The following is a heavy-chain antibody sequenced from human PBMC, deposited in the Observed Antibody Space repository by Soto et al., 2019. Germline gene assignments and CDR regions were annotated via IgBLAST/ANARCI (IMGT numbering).Heavy chain of an antibody. Sequence: PGGSLRLSCAASGFTFSNAWMSWVRQAPGKGLEWVGRIKSKTDGGTTDYAAPVKGRFTISRDDSKNTLYLQMNSLKTEDTAVYYCTTEVVWCVLRFLECGGWFDPRGQGTLVTVSS. V-gene: IGHV3-15*01. D-gene: IGHD3-3*01. CDR1: GFTFSNAW. CDR2: IKSKTDGGTT. CDR3: TTEVVWCVLRFLECGGWFDP. J-gene: IGHJ5*02.